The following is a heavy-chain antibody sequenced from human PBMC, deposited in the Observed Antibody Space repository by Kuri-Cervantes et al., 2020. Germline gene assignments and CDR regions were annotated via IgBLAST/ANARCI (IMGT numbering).Heavy chain of an antibody. CDR1: GGSISSGSYY. D-gene: IGHD6-19*01. Sequence: SETLSLTCTVSGGSISSGSYYWSWIRQPAGKGLEWIGRIYTSGSTNYNPSLKSRVTISVDTSKNQFSLKLSSVTAADTAVYYCAREGISSGWYTLDYRGQGALVTVSS. J-gene: IGHJ4*02. CDR3: AREGISSGWYTLDY. CDR2: IYTSGST. V-gene: IGHV4-61*02.